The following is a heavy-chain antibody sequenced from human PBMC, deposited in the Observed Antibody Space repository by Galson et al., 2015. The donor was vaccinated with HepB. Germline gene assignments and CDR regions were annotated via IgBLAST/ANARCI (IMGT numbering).Heavy chain of an antibody. CDR3: AKVGYCSGGSCRDAFDI. Sequence: SLRLSCAASGFTFSSYAMSWVRQAPGKGLEWVSAISGSGGSTYYADSVKGRFTISRDNSKNTLYLQMNSLRAEDTAVYYCAKVGYCSGGSCRDAFDIWGQGTMVTVSS. J-gene: IGHJ3*02. D-gene: IGHD2-15*01. V-gene: IGHV3-23*01. CDR2: ISGSGGST. CDR1: GFTFSSYA.